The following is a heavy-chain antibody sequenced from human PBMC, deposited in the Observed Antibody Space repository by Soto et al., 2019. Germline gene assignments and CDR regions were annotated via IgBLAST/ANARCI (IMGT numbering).Heavy chain of an antibody. D-gene: IGHD7-27*01. V-gene: IGHV3-30-3*01. CDR1: GFSFSISP. Sequence: QVQLVESGGGVVQPGRSLRLSCAASGFSFSISPMHWVRQAPGEGPEWVALISYDGTNKFYADSVKGRFTISRDNSKSTLYLQVDSLRPEDAAVYYCARDPKTSGGQNWAFNYFDSWGQGTLVTVSS. CDR3: ARDPKTSGGQNWAFNYFDS. CDR2: ISYDGTNK. J-gene: IGHJ4*02.